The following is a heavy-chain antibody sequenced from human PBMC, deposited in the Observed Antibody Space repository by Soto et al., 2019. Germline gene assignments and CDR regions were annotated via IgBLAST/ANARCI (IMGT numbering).Heavy chain of an antibody. V-gene: IGHV4-34*01. CDR2: INHSGST. Sequence: PSETLSLPCAVYGGSFSGYYWSWIRQPPGKGLEWIGEINHSGSTNYNPSLKSRVTISVDTSKNKFSLNLSSVTAADTAVYYCARNGSYYDFWSGYYFGGGMDVWGQGTTVTVSS. D-gene: IGHD3-3*01. CDR1: GGSFSGYY. CDR3: ARNGSYYDFWSGYYFGGGMDV. J-gene: IGHJ6*02.